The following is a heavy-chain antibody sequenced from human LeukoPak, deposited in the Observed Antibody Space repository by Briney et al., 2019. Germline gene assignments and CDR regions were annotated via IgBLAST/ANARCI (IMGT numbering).Heavy chain of an antibody. CDR3: ASSSWSSEYFHY. J-gene: IGHJ1*01. CDR1: GFTVSDNY. V-gene: IGHV3-66*01. Sequence: PGGSLRLSCAASGFTVSDNYMSWVRQAPRKGLEWVSVFYSGGSTRYADSVKGRFTISRDNSKNTLYLQLNSLRAEDTAVYFCASSSWSSEYFHYWGQGTLVTVSS. D-gene: IGHD6-13*01. CDR2: FYSGGST.